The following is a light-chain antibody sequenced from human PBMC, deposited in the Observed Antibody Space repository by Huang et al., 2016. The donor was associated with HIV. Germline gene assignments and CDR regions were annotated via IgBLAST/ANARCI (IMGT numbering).Light chain of an antibody. CDR3: QQSYNTPIT. CDR2: GPS. Sequence: IQMTQSPSSLSASIGDRVTITCRASQSIGNYLNWYQQKPGQAPTRLIYGPSGVQSGVPSRCSGGGSGTDFTLTISSLQPEDFATYYCQQSYNTPITFGPGTRVDIK. J-gene: IGKJ3*01. CDR1: QSIGNY. V-gene: IGKV1-39*01.